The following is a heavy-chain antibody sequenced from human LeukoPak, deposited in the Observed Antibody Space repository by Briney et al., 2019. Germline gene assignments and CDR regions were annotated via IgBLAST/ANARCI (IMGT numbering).Heavy chain of an antibody. D-gene: IGHD5-18*01. J-gene: IGHJ4*02. Sequence: GGSLRLSCAASGFTFSTYWMSGVRQAPGKGLEWVANIKQDGTEKYYVDSVKGRFTISRDNAKNSLYLQMNSLRAEDTAVYYCARGYTYGYIFYFDYWGQGTLVTVSS. CDR2: IKQDGTEK. CDR3: ARGYTYGYIFYFDY. V-gene: IGHV3-7*01. CDR1: GFTFSTYW.